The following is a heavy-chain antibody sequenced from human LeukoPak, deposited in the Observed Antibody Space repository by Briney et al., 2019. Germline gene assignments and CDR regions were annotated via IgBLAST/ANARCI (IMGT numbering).Heavy chain of an antibody. J-gene: IGHJ4*02. V-gene: IGHV1-18*01. CDR3: ASRTDYYDSSGYYSGYYFDY. Sequence: GASVKVSCKASGYTFSNYGISWVRQAPGQGLEWMGWISAYNGNTNYAQKLQGRVTMTTDTSTSTAYMELRSLRSDDTAVYYCASRTDYYDSSGYYSGYYFDYWGQGTLVTVSS. D-gene: IGHD3-22*01. CDR2: ISAYNGNT. CDR1: GYTFSNYG.